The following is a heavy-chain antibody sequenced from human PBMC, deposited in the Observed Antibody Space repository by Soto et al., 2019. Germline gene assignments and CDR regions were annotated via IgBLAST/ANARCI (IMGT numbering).Heavy chain of an antibody. Sequence: QVQLVESGGGVVQPGRSLRLSCAASGFTFSNCPMYWVRQAPGKGLEWVASISYDASNKFYPDSVKGRFSVSRDNSKNTLNLQMNSLRAEDMAIYYCAKGLSGKYTFDHWGQGTLVTVSS. V-gene: IGHV3-30-3*01. CDR3: AKGLSGKYTFDH. D-gene: IGHD1-26*01. J-gene: IGHJ4*02. CDR2: ISYDASNK. CDR1: GFTFSNCP.